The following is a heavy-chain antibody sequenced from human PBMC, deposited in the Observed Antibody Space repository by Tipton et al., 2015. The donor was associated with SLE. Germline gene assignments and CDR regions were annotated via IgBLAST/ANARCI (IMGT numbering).Heavy chain of an antibody. D-gene: IGHD6-19*01. CDR1: GFNFSTYW. CDR2: IRQDEVET. J-gene: IGHJ4*02. V-gene: IGHV3-7*01. CDR3: ARKVSVTGLVDY. Sequence: SLRLSCAASGFNFSTYWMSWVRQAPGTGLEWVANIRQDEVETYYVDSVKGRCTISRDNAKNSMYLQMNSLTAEGAVVYYCARKVSVTGLVDYWGQGTLVIVSS.